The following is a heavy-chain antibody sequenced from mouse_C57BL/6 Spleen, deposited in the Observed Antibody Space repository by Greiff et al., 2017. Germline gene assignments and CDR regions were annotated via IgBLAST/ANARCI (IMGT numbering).Heavy chain of an antibody. CDR1: GFTFSDYY. Sequence: EVMLVESGGGLVQPGGSLKLSCAASGFTFSDYYMYWVRQTPEKRLEWVAYISNGGGSTYYPDTVKGRFTISRDNAKNTLYLQMSRLKSEDTAMYYCARHHEGFYDYDWYFDVWGTGTTVTVSS. CDR2: ISNGGGST. V-gene: IGHV5-12*01. J-gene: IGHJ1*03. D-gene: IGHD2-4*01. CDR3: ARHHEGFYDYDWYFDV.